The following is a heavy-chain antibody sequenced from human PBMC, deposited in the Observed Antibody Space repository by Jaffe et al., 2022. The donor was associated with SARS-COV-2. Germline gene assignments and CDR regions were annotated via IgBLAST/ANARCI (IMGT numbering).Heavy chain of an antibody. Sequence: QVQLQQWGAGLLKPSETLSLSCAVYGGSFSGYYWSWIRQPPGKGLEWIGENNHSGRTNYNPSLKSRATISVDTSKNQFSLKLSSVTAADTAVYYCARGGVVVAATPLYGMDVWGQGTTVTVSS. CDR3: ARGGVVVAATPLYGMDV. D-gene: IGHD2-15*01. J-gene: IGHJ6*02. CDR2: NNHSGRT. CDR1: GGSFSGYY. V-gene: IGHV4-34*01.